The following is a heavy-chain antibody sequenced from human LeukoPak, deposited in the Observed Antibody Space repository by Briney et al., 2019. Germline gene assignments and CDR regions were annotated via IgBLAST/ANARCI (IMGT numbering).Heavy chain of an antibody. Sequence: GGSLRLSCAASGFSFSNDWMCWVRQVPGKGLEWVANINQDESKKYYVDSVKGRFTISRDNAKNSLYLQMSSLRAEDTAVYYCARDHAYRTDYWGQGTLVTVSS. D-gene: IGHD2-2*01. CDR2: INQDESKK. CDR3: ARDHAYRTDY. CDR1: GFSFSNDW. J-gene: IGHJ4*02. V-gene: IGHV3-7*01.